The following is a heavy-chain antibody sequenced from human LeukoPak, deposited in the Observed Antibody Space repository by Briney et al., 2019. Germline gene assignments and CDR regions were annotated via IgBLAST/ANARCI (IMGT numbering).Heavy chain of an antibody. J-gene: IGHJ4*02. CDR2: IYYKETT. CDR3: ARVRGFGELLSFEY. Sequence: SETLSLTCTVSGGSMNSYYWRWLRQPPGKGLEWIGYIYYKETTNYNPSLNSRVTISQDTSRNQSSLKLSAVTAADTAVYYCARVRGFGELLSFEYWGQGTLVTVSS. CDR1: GGSMNSYY. D-gene: IGHD3-10*01. V-gene: IGHV4-59*08.